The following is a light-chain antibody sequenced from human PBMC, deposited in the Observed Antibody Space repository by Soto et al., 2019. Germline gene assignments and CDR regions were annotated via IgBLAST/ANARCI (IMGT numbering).Light chain of an antibody. J-gene: IGKJ1*01. CDR1: QGVSNSY. CDR2: GTS. V-gene: IGKV3-20*01. CDR3: QHYGSSPPWT. Sequence: EIVLTQSPGTPSLSPGERATLSCRASQGVSNSYLAWYQQKPGQAPRLLIYGTSNRATGIPDRFSGSGSGTDFTLTISRLEPEDFAVYYCQHYGSSPPWTFGQGTNVDIK.